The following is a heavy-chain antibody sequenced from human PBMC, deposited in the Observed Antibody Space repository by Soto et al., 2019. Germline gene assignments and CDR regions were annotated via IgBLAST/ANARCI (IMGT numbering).Heavy chain of an antibody. D-gene: IGHD5-12*01. Sequence: GGSLILSCAASGFPFSSYGMHWVRQAPGKGLEWVAVIWYDGSNKYYADSVKGRFTISRDNSKNTLYLQMNSLRAEDTAVYYCAGWLTHTYYYYGMDVWGQGTTVTVS. CDR1: GFPFSSYG. J-gene: IGHJ6*02. CDR2: IWYDGSNK. V-gene: IGHV3-33*01. CDR3: AGWLTHTYYYYGMDV.